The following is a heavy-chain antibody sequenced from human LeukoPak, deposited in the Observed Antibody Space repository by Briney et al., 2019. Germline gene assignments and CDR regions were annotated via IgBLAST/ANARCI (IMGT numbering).Heavy chain of an antibody. CDR3: ARDWDVI. CDR2: IELDGSQK. V-gene: IGHV3-7*01. D-gene: IGHD2/OR15-2a*01. CDR1: GFAFGSYW. J-gene: IGHJ4*02. Sequence: GGSLRLSCAASGFAFGSYWMSWVRQAPGKGLEWVATIELDGSQKHHVDSVKGRFTISRDNPDSSLYLQMNSLRAEDTAVYYCARDWDVIGGQGTLVTVSS.